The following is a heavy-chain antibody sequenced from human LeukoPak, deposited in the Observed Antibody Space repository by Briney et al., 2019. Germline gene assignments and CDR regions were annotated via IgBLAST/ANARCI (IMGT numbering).Heavy chain of an antibody. CDR3: ARPGSSGVADYFDY. D-gene: IGHD6-19*01. Sequence: GESLKISCKGSGYSFSNYWIGWVRQMPGKGLEWMGIIYPGNSDTRYSPSFQGQVTISADKSISTAYLQWSSLKASDAAMYYCARPGSSGVADYFDYWGQGSLVTVSS. CDR1: GYSFSNYW. J-gene: IGHJ4*02. V-gene: IGHV5-51*01. CDR2: IYPGNSDT.